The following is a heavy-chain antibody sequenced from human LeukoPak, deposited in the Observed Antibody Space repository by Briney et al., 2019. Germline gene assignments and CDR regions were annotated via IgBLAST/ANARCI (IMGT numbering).Heavy chain of an antibody. CDR1: GGSINNYY. J-gene: IGHJ5*02. Sequence: SETLSLTCSVSGGSINNYYWSWIRQPPGKGLEWLGNIYFSGTTDYNSSLKSRLTISVDTFKNQLSLNLQSVTAADTATYYCERHRSDTGGKKGVNWFDPWGQGTLVTVSS. CDR2: IYFSGTT. CDR3: ERHRSDTGGKKGVNWFDP. V-gene: IGHV4-59*01. D-gene: IGHD4-23*01.